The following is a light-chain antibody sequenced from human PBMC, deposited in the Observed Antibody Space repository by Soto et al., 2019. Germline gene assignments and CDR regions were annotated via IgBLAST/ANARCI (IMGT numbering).Light chain of an antibody. CDR1: QSISSW. J-gene: IGKJ1*01. CDR2: DAS. V-gene: IGKV1-5*01. CDR3: QQYNSYPWT. Sequence: DIQMTQSPSTLSSSVGDRVTITCRASQSISSWLAWYQQKPGKAPKLLIYDASSLESGVPSRFSGSGSGTEFTLTISLLQPDDFATYYCQQYNSYPWTFDQGTKVEIK.